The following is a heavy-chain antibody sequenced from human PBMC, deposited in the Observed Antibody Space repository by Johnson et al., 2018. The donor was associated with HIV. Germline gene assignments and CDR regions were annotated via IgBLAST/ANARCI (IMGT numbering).Heavy chain of an antibody. J-gene: IGHJ3*02. Sequence: VQLVESGGGVVQPGRSLRLSCAASGFTFSSYAMHWVRQAPGKGLEWVAVISYDGSKKYYADSVKGRFTISRDNSKNTLYLQMNSLRAEDTAVYYCAKDSSSWYGGAFDIWGQGTMVTVSS. D-gene: IGHD6-13*01. CDR3: AKDSSSWYGGAFDI. CDR2: ISYDGSKK. V-gene: IGHV3-30-3*01. CDR1: GFTFSSYA.